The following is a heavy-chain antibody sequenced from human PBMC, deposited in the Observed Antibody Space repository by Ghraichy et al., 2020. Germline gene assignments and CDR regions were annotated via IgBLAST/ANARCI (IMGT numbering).Heavy chain of an antibody. CDR1: GGSISGNH. CDR3: ATYEAGKGGSGY. V-gene: IGHV4-59*01. CDR2: INYDGST. D-gene: IGHD2-15*01. Sequence: SETLSLTCVVSGGSISGNHWSWIRQPPGKGLEWIGYINYDGSTNYDPSFKSRVTISVDTSKNQFSLKLTSVTAADTAVYYCATYEAGKGGSGYWGQGILFTVSS. J-gene: IGHJ4*02.